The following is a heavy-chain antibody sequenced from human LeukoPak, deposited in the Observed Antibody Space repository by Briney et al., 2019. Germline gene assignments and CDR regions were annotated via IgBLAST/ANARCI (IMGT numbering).Heavy chain of an antibody. CDR1: GFTFNTYD. CDR2: ISYDGRIK. V-gene: IGHV3-30*04. CDR3: ATEYYDFSTGKYWGGYDY. J-gene: IGHJ4*02. D-gene: IGHD3-3*01. Sequence: GRSLRLSCAASGFTFNTYDMHWVRQAPGKGLEWEAVISYDGRIKYYADSVKGRFTISRDNSKNTLYLQMNSLGAEDTALYYCATEYYDFSTGKYWGGYDYWGQGTLVIVSS.